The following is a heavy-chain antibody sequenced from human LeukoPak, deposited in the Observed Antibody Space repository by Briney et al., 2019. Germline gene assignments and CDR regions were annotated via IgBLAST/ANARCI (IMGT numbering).Heavy chain of an antibody. CDR2: INHSGST. D-gene: IGHD2-15*01. Sequence: KPSETLSLTCAAYGGSFSGYYWSWIRQPPGKGLEWIGEINHSGSTNYNPSLKSRVTISVDTSKNQFSLKLSSVTAADTAVYYCARGERCSGGSCYGYYYYYGMDVWGQGTTVTVSS. CDR3: ARGERCSGGSCYGYYYYYGMDV. V-gene: IGHV4-34*01. J-gene: IGHJ6*02. CDR1: GGSFSGYY.